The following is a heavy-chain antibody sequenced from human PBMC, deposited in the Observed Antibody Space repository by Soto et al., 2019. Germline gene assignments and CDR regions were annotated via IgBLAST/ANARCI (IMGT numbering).Heavy chain of an antibody. CDR3: AKDLGTDYFWSAYYTYYYMDA. J-gene: IGHJ6*03. CDR2: ISGSADNT. V-gene: IGHV3-23*01. D-gene: IGHD3-3*01. CDR1: GFPFSSSA. Sequence: EVQLLESGGGLVQPGGSLRLSCAASGFPFSSSALHWVRQAPGQGLEWVSVISGSADNTDYKDSVKGRFTISRDNSKNTLYLQMNSLRAEATAVYYCAKDLGTDYFWSAYYTYYYMDAWGKGTTVTVSS.